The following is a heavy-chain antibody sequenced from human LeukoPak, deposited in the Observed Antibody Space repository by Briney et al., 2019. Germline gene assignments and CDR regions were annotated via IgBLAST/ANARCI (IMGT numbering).Heavy chain of an antibody. D-gene: IGHD2-2*01. CDR3: ARRSSSRKGDSFDP. Sequence: GGSLKISCKGSGYSFTSYWIGWVRQMPGKRLEWMGIIYPGDSDTRYSPSFQGQVTISADKSISTAYLQWSSLKASATAMYYCARRSSSRKGDSFDPWGQGTLVTVSS. CDR2: IYPGDSDT. J-gene: IGHJ5*02. CDR1: GYSFTSYW. V-gene: IGHV5-51*01.